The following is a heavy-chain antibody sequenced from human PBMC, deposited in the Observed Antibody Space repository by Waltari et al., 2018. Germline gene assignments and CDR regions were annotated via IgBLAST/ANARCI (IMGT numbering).Heavy chain of an antibody. V-gene: IGHV1-2*02. CDR3: ARVGEGSGNLDY. J-gene: IGHJ4*02. Sequence: QVQLVQSGAEVKKPGASVKVSCKASGYTFTGYYMHWVRQAPGQGLEWMGWINPSSGGTNYAQKFQGRVTMTRDTSISTAYMELSRLRSDDTAVYYCARVGEGSGNLDYWGQGTLVTVSS. CDR2: INPSSGGT. D-gene: IGHD3-10*01. CDR1: GYTFTGYY.